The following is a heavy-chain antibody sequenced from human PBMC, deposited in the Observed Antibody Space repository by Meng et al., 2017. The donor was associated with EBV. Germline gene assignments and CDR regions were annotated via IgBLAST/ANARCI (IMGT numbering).Heavy chain of an antibody. D-gene: IGHD5-12*01. V-gene: IGHV1-69*17. Sequence: QVQVVQSSAEVKTPASSVEFSCMGSGANVNNFGIRWVRQAPGQGLEWMGDITPVFGIANYAESFQGRVTISADTSTRTAYMDLSSLRSDDTAVYYCVRDLWLRIGECVWGQGTLVTVSS. CDR1: GANVNNFG. CDR2: ITPVFGIA. CDR3: VRDLWLRIGECV. J-gene: IGHJ4*02.